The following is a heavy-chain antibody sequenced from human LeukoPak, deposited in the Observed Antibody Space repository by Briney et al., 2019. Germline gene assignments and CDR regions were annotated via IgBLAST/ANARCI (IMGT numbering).Heavy chain of an antibody. Sequence: PSETLSLTCTVSGGSISSYYWSWIRQPAGKGLEWIGRIYTSGSTNYNPSLKSRVTMSVDTSKNQFSLKLSSVTAADTAVYYCARDSYYDFWGGYLRGYYFDYWGQGTLVTVSS. J-gene: IGHJ4*02. V-gene: IGHV4-4*07. CDR2: IYTSGST. D-gene: IGHD3-3*01. CDR1: GGSISSYY. CDR3: ARDSYYDFWGGYLRGYYFDY.